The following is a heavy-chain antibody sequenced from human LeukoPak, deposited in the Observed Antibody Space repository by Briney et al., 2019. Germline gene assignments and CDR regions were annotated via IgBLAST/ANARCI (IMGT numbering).Heavy chain of an antibody. D-gene: IGHD2/OR15-2a*01. CDR3: VSFYETY. Sequence: GGSLRLSCAASGNYWMHWVRQAPGKGLVWVSHINSDGSWTSYADFVKGRFTISKDNAKNTVYLQMNSLRAEDTAVYYCVSFYETYWGRGTLVTVSS. CDR1: GNYW. CDR2: INSDGSWT. J-gene: IGHJ4*02. V-gene: IGHV3-74*01.